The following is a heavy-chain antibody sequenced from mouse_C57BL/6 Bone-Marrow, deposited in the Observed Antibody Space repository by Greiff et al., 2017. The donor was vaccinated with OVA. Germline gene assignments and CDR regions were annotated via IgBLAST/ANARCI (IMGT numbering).Heavy chain of an antibody. Sequence: VQLQQPGAELVKPGASVKLSCKASGYTFTSYWIQWVKQRPGQGLEWIGEIDPSDGYTNYNQKFKGKATVTVDKSSSTAYMELRSLTSEDSAVYYCARWGWLLRSWFAYWGQGTLVTVSA. V-gene: IGHV1-50*01. J-gene: IGHJ3*01. CDR3: ARWGWLLRSWFAY. D-gene: IGHD2-3*01. CDR1: GYTFTSYW. CDR2: IDPSDGYT.